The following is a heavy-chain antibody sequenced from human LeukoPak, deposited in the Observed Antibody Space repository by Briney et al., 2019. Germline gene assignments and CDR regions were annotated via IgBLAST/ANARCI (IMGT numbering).Heavy chain of an antibody. V-gene: IGHV4-38-2*01. CDR3: ACTVMVVSAPRWDX. CDR2: LYNGGST. J-gene: IGHJ4*01. Sequence: PSETLSLTCDASGYSVNSGYYWGWVRQAPGMGLEWIGSLYNGGSTYYNPSLKGRATVSLNPSQNQISLKLTSVTAADTAVYYCACTVMVVSAPRWDXWGXGTLVP. CDR1: GYSVNSGYY. D-gene: IGHD6-6*01.